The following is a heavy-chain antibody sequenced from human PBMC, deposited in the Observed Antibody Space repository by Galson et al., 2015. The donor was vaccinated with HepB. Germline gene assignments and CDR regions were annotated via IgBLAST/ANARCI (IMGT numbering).Heavy chain of an antibody. V-gene: IGHV3-49*03. Sequence: SLRLSCAASGFTFGDYAMSWFRQAPGKGLEWVGFIRGKAYGGTTEYAASVKGRFTISRDDSKSIAYLQMNSLKTEDTAVYYCTRGGGYCSGGSCPQHYWGQGTLVTVSS. J-gene: IGHJ4*02. D-gene: IGHD2-15*01. CDR1: GFTFGDYA. CDR2: IRGKAYGGTT. CDR3: TRGGGYCSGGSCPQHY.